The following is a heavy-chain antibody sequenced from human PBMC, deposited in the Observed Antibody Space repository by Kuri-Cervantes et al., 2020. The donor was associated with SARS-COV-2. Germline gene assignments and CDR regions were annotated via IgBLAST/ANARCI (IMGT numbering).Heavy chain of an antibody. V-gene: IGHV1-18*01. CDR1: GNTFTSFG. Sequence: ASVKVSCKASGNTFTSFGISWVRQAPGQGLEWMGWISAYNAYTDYAQKSKGRVTMTTDTTTSTAYMELRRLTSDDTAIYYCAGSVTGDLGDYWGLGTLVTVSS. CDR3: AGSVTGDLGDY. J-gene: IGHJ4*02. CDR2: ISAYNAYT. D-gene: IGHD7-27*01.